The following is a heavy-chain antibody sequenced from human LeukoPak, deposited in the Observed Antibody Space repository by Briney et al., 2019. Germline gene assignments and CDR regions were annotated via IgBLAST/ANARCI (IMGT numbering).Heavy chain of an antibody. Sequence: SVKVSCKASGGTFSSYAISWVRQAPGQGLEWMGGIIPIFGTANYAQKFQGRVTITADESTSTAYMELSSLRSEDTAVYYCAREKDIVVVPAAIGDAFDIWGQGTMVTVSS. CDR2: IIPIFGTA. CDR3: AREKDIVVVPAAIGDAFDI. V-gene: IGHV1-69*13. J-gene: IGHJ3*02. D-gene: IGHD2-2*01. CDR1: GGTFSSYA.